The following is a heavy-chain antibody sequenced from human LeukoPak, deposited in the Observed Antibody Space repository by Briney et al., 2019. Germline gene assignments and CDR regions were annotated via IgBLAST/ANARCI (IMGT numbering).Heavy chain of an antibody. CDR1: GGSFSGYY. Sequence: PSETLSLTCAVYGGSFSGYYWSWIRQPPGKGLEWIGEINHSGSTNYNPSLKSRVTISVDTSKNQFSLKLSSVTAADTAVYYCARAHYGDPLLHYFDYWGQGTLVTVSS. CDR3: ARAHYGDPLLHYFDY. J-gene: IGHJ4*02. V-gene: IGHV4-34*09. CDR2: INHSGST. D-gene: IGHD4-17*01.